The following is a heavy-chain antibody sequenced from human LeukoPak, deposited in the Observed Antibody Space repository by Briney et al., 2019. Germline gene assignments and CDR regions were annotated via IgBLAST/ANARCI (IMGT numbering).Heavy chain of an antibody. CDR1: GFTFSNYV. D-gene: IGHD6-19*01. CDR2: ISGGGGST. CDR3: AKEGGGGAVAGSRLLIYFEY. J-gene: IGHJ4*02. V-gene: IGHV3-23*01. Sequence: SGGSLRLSCAASGFTFSNYVVRWVRQAPGKGLEWVSTISGGGGSTYYADSVKGRFTVSRDNSKNTLYLQMNSLRAEDTAVYYCAKEGGGGAVAGSRLLIYFEYWGQGTLVTVSS.